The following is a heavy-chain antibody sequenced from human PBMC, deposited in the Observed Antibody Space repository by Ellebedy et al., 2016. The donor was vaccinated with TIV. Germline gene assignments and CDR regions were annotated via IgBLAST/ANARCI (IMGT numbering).Heavy chain of an antibody. CDR2: IGTTGNTV. Sequence: PGGSLRLSCAASGLTFSSHSMNWVRHAPGKGLEWVSCIGTTGNTVYYADSVKGRFTISRDNAMNSLYLEMNSLRDEDTAVYYCARVRGTYAYGMDVWGQGTTVTVSS. CDR3: ARVRGTYAYGMDV. CDR1: GLTFSSHS. V-gene: IGHV3-48*02. J-gene: IGHJ6*02. D-gene: IGHD3-16*01.